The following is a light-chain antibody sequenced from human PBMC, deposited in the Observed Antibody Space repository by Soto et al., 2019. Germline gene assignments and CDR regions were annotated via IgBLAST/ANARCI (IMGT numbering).Light chain of an antibody. CDR1: QGISSY. V-gene: IGKV1-8*01. CDR2: AAS. CDR3: QQYYSYPWE. Sequence: AIRMTQSPSSLSASTGDRVTITCRASQGISSYLAWYQQKPGKAPKLLIYAASTLQSGVPSRFSGSGSGTDFTLTISCLQSEDFATYYCQQYYSYPWEIGQGTKVDIK. J-gene: IGKJ1*01.